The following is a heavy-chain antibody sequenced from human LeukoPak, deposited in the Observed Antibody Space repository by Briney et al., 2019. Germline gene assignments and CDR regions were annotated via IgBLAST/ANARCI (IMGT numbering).Heavy chain of an antibody. Sequence: GGSPRLSCAASGFSFSTYGMNWVRLAPGKGLEWVSAISSTSSYIYYADSVKGRFTISRDNAKNSLCLQMNSLRDEDTAVYYCTRLAPYGSGSYADYWGQGTLVTVSS. CDR2: ISSTSSYI. V-gene: IGHV3-21*01. D-gene: IGHD3-10*01. CDR3: TRLAPYGSGSYADY. CDR1: GFSFSTYG. J-gene: IGHJ4*02.